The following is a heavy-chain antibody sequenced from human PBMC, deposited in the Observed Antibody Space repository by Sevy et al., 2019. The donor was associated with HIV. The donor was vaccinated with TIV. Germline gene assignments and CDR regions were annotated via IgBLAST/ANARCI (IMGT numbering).Heavy chain of an antibody. CDR3: ARGHYDFWSGSILGQNWFDP. D-gene: IGHD3-3*01. Sequence: ASVKVSCKASGYTFTSYDINWVRQATGQGLEWMGWMNPNSGNTGYAQKFQGRVTMTRNTSISTAYMELSSLRSEDTAVYYCARGHYDFWSGSILGQNWFDPWGQGTLVTVSS. J-gene: IGHJ5*02. CDR1: GYTFTSYD. CDR2: MNPNSGNT. V-gene: IGHV1-8*01.